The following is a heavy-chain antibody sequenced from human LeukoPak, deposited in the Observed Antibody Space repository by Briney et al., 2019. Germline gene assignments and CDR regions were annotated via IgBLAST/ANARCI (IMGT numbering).Heavy chain of an antibody. CDR2: MNPNSGNT. Sequence: ASVKVSCKASGYTFTSYDINWVRQATGQGLEWMGWMNPNSGNTGYAQKFQGRVTMTRNTSISTAYMELSSLRSEDTSVYYCARGHAGWYLGSIPDYWGQGTLVTVSS. V-gene: IGHV1-8*01. J-gene: IGHJ4*02. D-gene: IGHD6-19*01. CDR3: ARGHAGWYLGSIPDY. CDR1: GYTFTSYD.